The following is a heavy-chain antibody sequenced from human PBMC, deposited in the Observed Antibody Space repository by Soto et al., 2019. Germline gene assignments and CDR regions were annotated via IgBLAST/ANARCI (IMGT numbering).Heavy chain of an antibody. V-gene: IGHV4-39*01. CDR2: IYYSGIT. CDR3: ARQRDIVVVVAPFDP. J-gene: IGHJ5*02. CDR1: GGSISSSIYY. Sequence: SETLSLTCTVSGGSISSSIYYWVWIRQPPGKGLEWIGSIYYSGITYYNPSLKSRVTISVDTSKNQFSLKLSSVTAADTAVYYCARQRDIVVVVAPFDPWGQGTLVTVSS. D-gene: IGHD2-15*01.